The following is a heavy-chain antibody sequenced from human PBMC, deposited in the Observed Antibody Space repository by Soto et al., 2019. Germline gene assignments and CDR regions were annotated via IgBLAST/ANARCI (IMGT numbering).Heavy chain of an antibody. CDR1: GGSISSGGYY. CDR2: IYYSGST. V-gene: IGHV4-31*03. Sequence: SETLSLTCTVSGGSISSGGYYWSWIRQHPGKGLEWIGYIYYSGSTYYNPSLKSRVTISVDTSKNQFSLKLSSVTAADTAVYYCAGVFGLGSPGPSNLNYYFDYWGQGTLVTVSS. D-gene: IGHD3-3*01. J-gene: IGHJ4*02. CDR3: AGVFGLGSPGPSNLNYYFDY.